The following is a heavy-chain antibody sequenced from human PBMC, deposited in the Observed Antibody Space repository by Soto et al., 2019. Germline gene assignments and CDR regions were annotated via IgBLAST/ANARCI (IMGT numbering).Heavy chain of an antibody. J-gene: IGHJ5*02. CDR2: ISGSGGST. D-gene: IGHD3-9*01. V-gene: IGHV3-23*01. Sequence: GGSLRLSCAASGFTFSSYAMSWVRQAPGKGLEWVSAISGSGGSTYYADSVKGRFTISRDNSKNTLYLQMNSLRAEDTAVYYCAKVGLRYLDWLSRFDPSGQATLVTVSS. CDR1: GFTFSSYA. CDR3: AKVGLRYLDWLSRFDP.